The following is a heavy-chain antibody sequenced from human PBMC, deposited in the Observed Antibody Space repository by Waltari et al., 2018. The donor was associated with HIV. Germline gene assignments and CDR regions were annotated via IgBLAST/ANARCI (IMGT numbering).Heavy chain of an antibody. CDR1: GCFVLNSDYY. V-gene: IGHV4-39*01. CDR2: IYYTGTT. Sequence: QLQLQQSGPGLVKPSEPLSLTCTVPGCFVLNSDYYWDSIRQSPGKGLEWIGNIYYTGTTFYNPSLKSRVTMSADLSKNQFSLRLRSVTAADTAIYYCARRPRMAGFYLYYGMDVWGQGTTVTVSS. J-gene: IGHJ6*02. D-gene: IGHD2-8*01. CDR3: ARRPRMAGFYLYYGMDV.